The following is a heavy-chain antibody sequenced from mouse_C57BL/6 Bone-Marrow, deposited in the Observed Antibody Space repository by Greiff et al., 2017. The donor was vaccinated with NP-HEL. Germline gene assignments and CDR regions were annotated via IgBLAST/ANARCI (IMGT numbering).Heavy chain of an antibody. V-gene: IGHV1-82*01. J-gene: IGHJ2*01. CDR1: GYAFSSSW. Sequence: VKLQQSGPELVKPGASVKISCKASGYAFSSSWMNWVKQRPGKGLEWIGRIYPGDGATNYNGKLKGKATLTADKSSSTAYMQLSSLTSEDSAVYFCARKELGQDFDYWGQGTTLTVSS. CDR3: ARKELGQDFDY. D-gene: IGHD4-1*01. CDR2: IYPGDGAT.